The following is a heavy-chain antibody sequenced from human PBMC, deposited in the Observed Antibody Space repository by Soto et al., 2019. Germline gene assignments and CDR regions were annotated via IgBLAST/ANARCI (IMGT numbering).Heavy chain of an antibody. CDR3: AKGDIEDYMDV. J-gene: IGHJ6*03. CDR1: GFTLDDYA. CDR2: ISWNSGSI. V-gene: IGHV3-9*01. D-gene: IGHD5-12*01. Sequence: PGGSLRLSCAASGFTLDDYAMHWVRQAPGKGLEWVSGISWNSGSIGYADSVKGRFTISRDNAKNSLYLQMNSLRAEDTALYYCAKGDIEDYMDVWGKGTTVTVSS.